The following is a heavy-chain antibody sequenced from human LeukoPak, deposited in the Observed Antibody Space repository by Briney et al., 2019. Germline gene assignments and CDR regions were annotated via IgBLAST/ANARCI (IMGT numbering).Heavy chain of an antibody. CDR3: ARDSLRGVLRYFDWFFDY. Sequence: GRSLRLSCAASGFIFSSYAMHWVRQAPGKGLEWVAVISYDGSNKYYADSVKGRFTISRDNSKSTLYLQMNSLRAEDTAVYYCARDSLRGVLRYFDWFFDYWGQGTLVTVSS. J-gene: IGHJ4*02. V-gene: IGHV3-30*04. CDR2: ISYDGSNK. CDR1: GFIFSSYA. D-gene: IGHD3-9*01.